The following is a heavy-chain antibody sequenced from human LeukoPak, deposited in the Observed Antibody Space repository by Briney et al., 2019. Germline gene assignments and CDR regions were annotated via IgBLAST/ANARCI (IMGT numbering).Heavy chain of an antibody. V-gene: IGHV3-21*04. Sequence: PGGSLRLSCAASGFTFSSYSMNWVRQAPGKGLEWVSSISSSSSYIYYADSVKGRFTISRDNAKNSLYLQMNSLRAEDTAVYYCARMGITGTTLGAFDIWGQGTMVTVSS. D-gene: IGHD1-7*01. CDR2: ISSSSSYI. CDR1: GFTFSSYS. CDR3: ARMGITGTTLGAFDI. J-gene: IGHJ3*02.